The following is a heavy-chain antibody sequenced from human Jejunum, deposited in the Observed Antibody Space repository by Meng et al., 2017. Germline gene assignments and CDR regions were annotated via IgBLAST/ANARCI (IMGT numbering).Heavy chain of an antibody. CDR1: GDSVSSNSAG. CDR2: TYYRSKWYI. D-gene: IGHD1-26*01. CDR3: AGGGLVRSTRGYFDY. Sequence: QIQLQQSGPGLVKPSQTLSPPCPISGDSVSSNSAGWNWIRQSPSRGLEWLGRTYYRSKWYIDYAVSVKSRITINPDTSKNQFSLHLNSVTPEDTAVYYCAGGGLVRSTRGYFDYWGQGTLVTVSS. J-gene: IGHJ4*02. V-gene: IGHV6-1*01.